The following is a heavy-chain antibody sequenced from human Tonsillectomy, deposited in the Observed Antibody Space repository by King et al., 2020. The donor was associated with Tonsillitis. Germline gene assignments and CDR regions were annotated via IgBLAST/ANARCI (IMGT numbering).Heavy chain of an antibody. CDR2: IKSKTDGGTT. V-gene: IGHV3-15*01. J-gene: IGHJ6*02. D-gene: IGHD4/OR15-4a*01. CDR1: GFTFSSAW. Sequence: VQLVESGGGLVKPGGSLRLSCAASGFTFSSAWVNWVRQTPGKGLEWVGRIKSKTDGGTTDYAAPVKGRFTISRDDSKNTLYLQMNSLKTEDTAVYYCTTRLSKGSSVMDVWGQGTTVTVSS. CDR3: TTRLSKGSSVMDV.